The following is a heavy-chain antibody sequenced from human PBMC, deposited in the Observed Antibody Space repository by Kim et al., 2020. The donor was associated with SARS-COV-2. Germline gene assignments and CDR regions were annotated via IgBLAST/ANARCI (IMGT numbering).Heavy chain of an antibody. CDR2: IYYSGST. Sequence: SETLSLTCTVSGCSISSYYWSWIRQPPGKGLEWIGYIYYSGSTNYNPSLKSRVTISVDTSKNQFSLKLSSVTAADTAVYYCAREGSGYYYLKNWYFDLWG. V-gene: IGHV4-59*01. CDR1: GCSISSYY. CDR3: AREGSGYYYLKNWYFDL. J-gene: IGHJ2*01. D-gene: IGHD3-22*01.